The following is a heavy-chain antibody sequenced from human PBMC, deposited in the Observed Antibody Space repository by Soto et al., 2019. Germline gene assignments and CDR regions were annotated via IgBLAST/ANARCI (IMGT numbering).Heavy chain of an antibody. V-gene: IGHV2-5*02. CDR3: AHSPRITMYDY. CDR1: GFSLSTNGVG. J-gene: IGHJ4*02. D-gene: IGHD3-10*02. Sequence: QITLKESGPTLVKPTQTLTLTCTFSGFSLSTNGVGVGWIRQPPGKALEWLALIYWDDDKRYSPSLKSRLTIAKYTSKNPVVLTMTNMDPVDTATYYCAHSPRITMYDYWGQGTLVTVSS. CDR2: IYWDDDK.